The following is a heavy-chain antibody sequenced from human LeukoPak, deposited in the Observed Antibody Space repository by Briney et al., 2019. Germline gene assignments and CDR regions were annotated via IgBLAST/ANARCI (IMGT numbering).Heavy chain of an antibody. J-gene: IGHJ4*02. Sequence: PSETLSLTCTVSGGSISSYYWSWIRQPPGKGLEWIGYIYYSGSTNYNPSLKSRVTMSVDTSKNQFSLKLSSVTAADTAVYYCASSPRVAGLGYYWGQGTLVTVSS. CDR3: ASSPRVAGLGYY. CDR2: IYYSGST. CDR1: GGSISSYY. D-gene: IGHD6-19*01. V-gene: IGHV4-59*12.